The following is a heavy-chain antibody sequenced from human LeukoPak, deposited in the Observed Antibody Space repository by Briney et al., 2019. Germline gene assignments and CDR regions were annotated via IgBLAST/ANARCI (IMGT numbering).Heavy chain of an antibody. CDR1: GGSISSASYF. D-gene: IGHD3-22*01. CDR3: AEAGVRYSNSRGLYAFDF. V-gene: IGHV4-39*01. CDR2: IYYGGST. Sequence: SSETLSLTCTVSGGSISSASYFWGWIRQPPGKGLEWIGTIYYGGSTYYNESLRSRVTMSGDTSRNQFSLRLSSVNAADTAVYYCAEAGVRYSNSRGLYAFDFWGPGTMVTVSS. J-gene: IGHJ3*01.